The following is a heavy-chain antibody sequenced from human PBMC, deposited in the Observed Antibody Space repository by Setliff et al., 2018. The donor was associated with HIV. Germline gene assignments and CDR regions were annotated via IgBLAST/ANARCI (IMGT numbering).Heavy chain of an antibody. J-gene: IGHJ6*02. V-gene: IGHV4-34*01. CDR3: ARVVWMAAAGTIDYYYYGMDI. D-gene: IGHD6-13*01. CDR1: GVSFSGYY. CDR2: INHRGIT. Sequence: SETLSLTCAVYGVSFSGYYWSWIRQPPGKGLEWIGEINHRGITNYSPSLKSRVTISVDTSKNQFSLKLRPVTAADTAVYYCARVVWMAAAGTIDYYYYGMDIWGQGTTVTVSS.